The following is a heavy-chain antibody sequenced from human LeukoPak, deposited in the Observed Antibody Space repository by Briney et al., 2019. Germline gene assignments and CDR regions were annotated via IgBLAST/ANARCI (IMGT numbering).Heavy chain of an antibody. CDR2: FYYSGST. V-gene: IGHV4-61*01. J-gene: IGHJ3*02. CDR3: ARDGHTGYCSGGSCYPGAFDI. CDR1: GGSVSRGSYY. D-gene: IGHD2-15*01. Sequence: RPSETLSLTCTVSGGSVSRGSYYWSWIRQPPGKGLEWIGYFYYSGSTNYNPSLKSRVTISVDTSKNQFSLKLSSVTAADTAVYYCARDGHTGYCSGGSCYPGAFDIWGQGTMVTVSS.